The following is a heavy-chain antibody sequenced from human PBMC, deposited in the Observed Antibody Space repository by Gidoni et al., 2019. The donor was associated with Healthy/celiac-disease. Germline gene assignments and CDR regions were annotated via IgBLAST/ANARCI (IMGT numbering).Heavy chain of an antibody. CDR3: ATSMVSLASFDP. CDR2: IDPSDSYT. V-gene: IGHV5-10-1*03. J-gene: IGHJ5*02. CDR1: GYSFTSYW. Sequence: EVQLVQSGAEVKKPGESLRISCKGSGYSFTSYWISWVRQMPGKGLEWMGRIDPSDSYTNYSPSFQGHVTISADKSISTAYLQWSSLKASDTAMYYCATSMVSLASFDPWGQGTLVTVSS. D-gene: IGHD2-8*01.